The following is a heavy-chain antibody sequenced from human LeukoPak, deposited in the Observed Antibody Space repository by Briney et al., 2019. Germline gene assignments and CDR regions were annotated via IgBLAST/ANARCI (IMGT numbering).Heavy chain of an antibody. Sequence: SETLSLTCAVYGGSFSGYYWSWIRQPPGKGLEWIGEINHSGSTNYNPSLKSRVLISVDTSKNQFSLKLSSVTAADTAVYFCARGPRIAVLGPRIRRAEYFQHWGQAPWSPSPQ. CDR2: INHSGST. D-gene: IGHD6-19*01. CDR1: GGSFSGYY. CDR3: ARGPRIAVLGPRIRRAEYFQH. J-gene: IGHJ1*01. V-gene: IGHV4-34*01.